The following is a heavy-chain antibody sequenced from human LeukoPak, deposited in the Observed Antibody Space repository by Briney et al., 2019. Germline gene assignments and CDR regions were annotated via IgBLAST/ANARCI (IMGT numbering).Heavy chain of an antibody. J-gene: IGHJ3*02. CDR1: GGSISSGGYY. V-gene: IGHV4-30-2*01. CDR2: IYHSGST. D-gene: IGHD1-26*01. Sequence: SQTLSLTCTVSGGSISSGGYYWGWIRQPPGEGLEWIGYIYHSGSTYYNPPLKSRVTISVDRSKNQFSLKLSSVTAADTAVYYCARDSRRELLHAFDIWGQGTMVTVSS. CDR3: ARDSRRELLHAFDI.